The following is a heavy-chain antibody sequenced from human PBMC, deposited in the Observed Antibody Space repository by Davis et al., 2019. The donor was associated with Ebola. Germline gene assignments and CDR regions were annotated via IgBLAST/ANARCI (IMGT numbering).Heavy chain of an antibody. D-gene: IGHD3-9*01. V-gene: IGHV3-48*03. CDR2: ISASGSPI. CDR3: ARGPLTALDY. CDR1: GFTFSRSW. Sequence: GESLKISCVASGFTFSRSWMNWVRQAPGKGLEWVSFISASGSPIYYADSIKGRFTISRDTARNSVHLQMDSLRAEDTAIYYCARGPLTALDYWGQGTLVTVYS. J-gene: IGHJ4*02.